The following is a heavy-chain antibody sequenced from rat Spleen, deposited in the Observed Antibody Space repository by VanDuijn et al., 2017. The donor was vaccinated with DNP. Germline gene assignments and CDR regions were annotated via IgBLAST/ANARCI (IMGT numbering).Heavy chain of an antibody. J-gene: IGHJ2*01. CDR3: ARPDY. Sequence: EVQLVESGGGLVQPGRSLTLSCADSGFTFSDYNMAWVRQAPKKGLGWVATISYDGSSTNYRDSVKGRFTISRDNAKSTLYLQMDSLRSEDTATYYCARPDYWGQGVMVTVSS. CDR1: GFTFSDYN. CDR2: ISYDGSST. V-gene: IGHV5-7*01.